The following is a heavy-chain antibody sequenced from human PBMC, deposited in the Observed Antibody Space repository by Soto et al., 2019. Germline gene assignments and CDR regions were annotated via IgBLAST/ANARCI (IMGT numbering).Heavy chain of an antibody. CDR1: GFTFSGSA. V-gene: IGHV3-73*01. D-gene: IGHD6-19*01. CDR2: IRSKPNNYAT. CDR3: ASEYCIRRGCAWEVFDM. J-gene: IGHJ3*02. Sequence: GGSLRLSCAASGFTFSGSAIHWVRQASGKGLEWVGRIRSKPNNYATAHAASVKGRFAISRDDSKNAAYLQMSSLKVDETAVYYWASEYCIRRGCAWEVFDMWSQGTMVT.